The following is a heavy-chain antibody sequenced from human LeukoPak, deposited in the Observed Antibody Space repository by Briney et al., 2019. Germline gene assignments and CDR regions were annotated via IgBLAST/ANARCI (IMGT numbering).Heavy chain of an antibody. CDR1: GFTFSSYG. CDR3: ARSRIAAAGTDFDY. Sequence: GGSLRLSCAASGFTFSSYGMHWVRQAPGKGLEWVSSISSSSSYIYYADSVKGRFTISRDNAKNSLYLQMNSLRAEDTAVYYCARSRIAAAGTDFDYWGQGTLVTVSS. CDR2: ISSSSSYI. D-gene: IGHD6-13*01. V-gene: IGHV3-21*01. J-gene: IGHJ4*02.